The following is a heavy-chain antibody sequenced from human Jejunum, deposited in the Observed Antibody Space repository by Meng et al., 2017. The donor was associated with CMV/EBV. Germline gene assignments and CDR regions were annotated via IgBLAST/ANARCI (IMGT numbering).Heavy chain of an antibody. J-gene: IGHJ4*02. V-gene: IGHV4-4*07. D-gene: IGHD1-26*01. CDR3: ARGPGASTREGFDH. CDR2: FYSSDTY. CDR1: GGSINHYY. Sequence: VQLQDSGPALDKPSEPLSLTCTVSGGSINHYYWSWIRQCAGKVLEWIGRFYSSDTYNYHPSLNSRVTMSLDTSKKQFSLILSSVTAADTARYYCARGPGASTREGFDHWGLGTLVTVSS.